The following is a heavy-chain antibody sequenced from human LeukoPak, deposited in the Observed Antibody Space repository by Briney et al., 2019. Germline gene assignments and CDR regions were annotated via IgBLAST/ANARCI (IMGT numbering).Heavy chain of an antibody. V-gene: IGHV4-34*01. D-gene: IGHD3-22*01. Sequence: SETLSLTCAVYGGSFSGYYWSWIRQPPGKGLEWIGEINHSGSTNYNPSLKSRVTISVDTSKNQFSLKLSSVTAADTAVYYCARDGAYYYDSSSKYNWFDPWGQGTLVTVSS. CDR3: ARDGAYYYDSSSKYNWFDP. J-gene: IGHJ5*02. CDR2: INHSGST. CDR1: GGSFSGYY.